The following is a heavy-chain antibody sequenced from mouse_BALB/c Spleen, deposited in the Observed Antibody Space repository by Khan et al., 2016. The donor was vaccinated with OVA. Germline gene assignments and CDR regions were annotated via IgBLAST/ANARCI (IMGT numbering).Heavy chain of an antibody. Sequence: VLLVESGPGLVQPSQSLPITCTVSGFSLTSYGVHWVRQSPGKGLEWLGVIWSGGTTDYNAPLISRLSISKYTAKCKVIFKMHRLQANDTAIYYCARDYDYDEGLAYWGQGTLVTVAA. CDR3: ARDYDYDEGLAY. CDR2: IWSGGTT. CDR1: GFSLTSYG. J-gene: IGHJ3*01. D-gene: IGHD2-4*01. V-gene: IGHV2-2*02.